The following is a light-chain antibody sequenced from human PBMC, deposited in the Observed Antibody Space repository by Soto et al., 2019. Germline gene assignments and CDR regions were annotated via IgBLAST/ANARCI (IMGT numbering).Light chain of an antibody. V-gene: IGKV3-11*01. J-gene: IGKJ4*01. CDR1: QSVGIY. CDR2: YAS. Sequence: EVVLTQSPATLSLSPGERATLSCRASQSVGIYLAWYQHRPGQAPRLLSYYASNRATGIPARFSGSWSGTDFTLTISSLEPEDFAVYYCQHRYSWPLTFGGGTRVEIK. CDR3: QHRYSWPLT.